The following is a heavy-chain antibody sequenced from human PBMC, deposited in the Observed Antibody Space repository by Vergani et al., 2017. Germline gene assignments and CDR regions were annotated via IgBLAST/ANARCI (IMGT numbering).Heavy chain of an antibody. V-gene: IGHV1-24*01. CDR3: ATRPVVPAANYGMDV. D-gene: IGHD2-2*01. CDR2: FDPEDGET. Sequence: QVQLVQSGAEVKKPGASVKVSCKVSGYTLTELSMHWVRQAPGKGLEWMGVFDPEDGETIYAPKFQGRVAITEDTSTDTAYMERSSLRSEDKAVYYCATRPVVPAANYGMDVWGQGTMVTVSS. CDR1: GYTLTELS. J-gene: IGHJ6*02.